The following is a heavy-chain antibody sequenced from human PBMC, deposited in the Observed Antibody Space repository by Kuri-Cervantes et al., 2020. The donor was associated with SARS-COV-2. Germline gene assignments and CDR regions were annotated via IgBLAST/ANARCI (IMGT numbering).Heavy chain of an antibody. CDR3: AKGPYYDFWSGYYTTGLFDYYGMDV. CDR2: ISGSGGST. J-gene: IGHJ6*02. Sequence: GGSLRLSCAASGFTFSSYAMSWVRQAPGKGLEWVSAISGSGGSTYYADSVKGRFTISRDNSKNTLYLQMNSLRAEDTAVYYRAKGPYYDFWSGYYTTGLFDYYGMDVWGQGTTVTVSS. CDR1: GFTFSSYA. D-gene: IGHD3-3*01. V-gene: IGHV3-23*01.